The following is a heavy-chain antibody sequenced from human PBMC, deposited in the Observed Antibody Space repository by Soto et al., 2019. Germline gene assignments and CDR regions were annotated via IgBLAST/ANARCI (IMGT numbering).Heavy chain of an antibody. D-gene: IGHD6-19*01. Sequence: SETLSLTCAVYGGSFSGYYWSWIRQPPGKGLEWIGEINHSGSTNYNPSLKSRVTISVDTSKNQFSLKLSSVTAADTAVYYCARGFVPRGWYFLYYGMDVWGQGTTVTVSS. J-gene: IGHJ6*02. CDR2: INHSGST. CDR3: ARGFVPRGWYFLYYGMDV. CDR1: GGSFSGYY. V-gene: IGHV4-34*01.